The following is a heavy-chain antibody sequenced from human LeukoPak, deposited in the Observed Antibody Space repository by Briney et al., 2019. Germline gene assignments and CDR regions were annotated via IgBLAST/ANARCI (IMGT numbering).Heavy chain of an antibody. Sequence: GGSLRLSCAASGFTFSSYEMNWVRQAPGKGLEWVSSISSSSSYIYYADSVKGRFTISRDNAKNSLYLQMNSLRAEDTAVYYCARDMTYCDFSDYWGQGTLVTVSS. J-gene: IGHJ4*02. CDR1: GFTFSSYE. CDR3: ARDMTYCDFSDY. CDR2: ISSSSSYI. V-gene: IGHV3-21*01. D-gene: IGHD3-3*01.